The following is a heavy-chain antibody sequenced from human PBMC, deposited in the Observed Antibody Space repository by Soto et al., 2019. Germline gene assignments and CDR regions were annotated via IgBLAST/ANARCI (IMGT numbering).Heavy chain of an antibody. Sequence: SETLSLTCTVSGGSISSGGYYWRWIRQHPGKGLEWIGYIYYSGSTYYNPSLKSRVTISVDTSKNQFSLKLSSVTAADTAVYYCASYYDSSGCDYWGQGTLVTVSS. CDR1: GGSISSGGYY. D-gene: IGHD3-22*01. J-gene: IGHJ4*02. V-gene: IGHV4-31*03. CDR2: IYYSGST. CDR3: ASYYDSSGCDY.